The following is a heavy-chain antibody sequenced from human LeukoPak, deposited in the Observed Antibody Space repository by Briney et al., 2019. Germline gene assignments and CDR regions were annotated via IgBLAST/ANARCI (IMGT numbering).Heavy chain of an antibody. Sequence: PGGSLRLSCAASGFTFSSYAMSWVRQAPGKGLEWVAVISYDGSNKYYADSVKGRFTISRDNAKNSLYLQMNSLRAEDTALFFCARDYSGGYNGYFDYWGQGTLVTVSS. D-gene: IGHD5-24*01. CDR2: ISYDGSNK. J-gene: IGHJ4*02. V-gene: IGHV3-30*04. CDR1: GFTFSSYA. CDR3: ARDYSGGYNGYFDY.